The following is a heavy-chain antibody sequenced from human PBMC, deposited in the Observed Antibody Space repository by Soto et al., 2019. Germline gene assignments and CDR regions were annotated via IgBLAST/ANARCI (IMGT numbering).Heavy chain of an antibody. CDR2: IYWDDDK. J-gene: IGHJ4*02. CDR3: AHFTSVLAASEGTK. V-gene: IGHV2-5*02. Sequence: QITLKESGPTLVRPTQTVTLTCTFSGFSLTTSGVSVGWIRQPPGKALEWLALIYWDDDKRYTSSLKIRLTITKDTSKSQVVLTMTDMDPADTATHYCAHFTSVLAASEGTKWGQGTLVTVSS. D-gene: IGHD2-15*01. CDR1: GFSLTTSGVS.